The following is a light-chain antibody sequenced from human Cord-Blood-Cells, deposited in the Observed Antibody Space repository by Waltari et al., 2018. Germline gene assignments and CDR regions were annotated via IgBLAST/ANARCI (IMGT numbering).Light chain of an antibody. Sequence: DIVMTQSPVSLAVSLGERATINCKYSQSVLYSSNNKNYLAWYQQKPGQPPKLLIYWASTRESGVPDRFSGSGSGTDFTLTISSLQAEDVAVYYCQQYYSTPFTFGPGTKVDIK. J-gene: IGKJ3*01. CDR1: QSVLYSSNNKNY. CDR3: QQYYSTPFT. CDR2: WAS. V-gene: IGKV4-1*01.